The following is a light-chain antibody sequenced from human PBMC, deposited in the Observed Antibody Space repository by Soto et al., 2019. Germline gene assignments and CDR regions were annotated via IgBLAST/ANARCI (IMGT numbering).Light chain of an antibody. CDR2: GNS. Sequence: QLVLTQPPSVSGAPGQRVTISCTGSSSNIGAGYDVHGYQQLPGTAPKLLIYGNSNRPSGVPDQFSGSKSGTSASLVITGLQAEDEADYYCQSYDSSLSGVVFGGGTKLTVL. CDR1: SSNIGAGYD. CDR3: QSYDSSLSGVV. J-gene: IGLJ2*01. V-gene: IGLV1-40*01.